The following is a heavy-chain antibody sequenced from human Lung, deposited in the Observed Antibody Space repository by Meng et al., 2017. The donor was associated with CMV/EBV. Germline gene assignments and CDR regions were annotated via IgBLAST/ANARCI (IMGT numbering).Heavy chain of an antibody. V-gene: IGHV3-9*01. Sequence: SXKISXAASGFTFDDFAMHWVRQSPGEGLEWVSGISGNSGFIGYADSVKGRFTISRDNARKSLSLEINTLRVEDTALYYCVKGGGEKVTFDAMDVWGQRATVTVSS. CDR1: GFTFDDFA. D-gene: IGHD2-21*02. CDR3: VKGGGEKVTFDAMDV. J-gene: IGHJ6*02. CDR2: ISGNSGFI.